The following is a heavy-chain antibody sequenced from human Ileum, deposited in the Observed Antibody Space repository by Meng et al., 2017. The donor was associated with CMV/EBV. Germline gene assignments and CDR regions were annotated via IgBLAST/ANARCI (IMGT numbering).Heavy chain of an antibody. J-gene: IGHJ6*02. CDR2: IYSGGSA. V-gene: IGHV3-53*01. D-gene: IGHD2-21*01. CDR1: GFTVSNNY. CDR3: ARRPSVIPVSYYGMDV. Sequence: GGSLRLSCAASGFTVSNNYVSWVRQAPGKGLEFVSVIYSGGSAYYAASVKGRFTISRDNTQNMVYLQMNSLRAEDTAVYYCARRPSVIPVSYYGMDVWGQGTTVTGYS.